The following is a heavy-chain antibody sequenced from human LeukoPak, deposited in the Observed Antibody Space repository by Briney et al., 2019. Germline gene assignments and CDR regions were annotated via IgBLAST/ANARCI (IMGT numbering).Heavy chain of an antibody. CDR2: IYYSGST. V-gene: IGHV4-39*07. CDR1: GGSISSSSYY. CDR3: ARDHANDYGDYFSP. J-gene: IGHJ5*02. Sequence: SSETLSLTCTVSGGSISSSSYYWGWIRQPPGKGLEWIGSIYYSGSTYYNPSLKSRVTISVDTSMNQFSLKLSSVTAADTAVYYCARDHANDYGDYFSPWGQGTLVTVSS. D-gene: IGHD4-17*01.